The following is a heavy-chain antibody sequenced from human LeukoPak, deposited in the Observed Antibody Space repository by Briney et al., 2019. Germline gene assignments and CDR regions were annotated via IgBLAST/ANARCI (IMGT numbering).Heavy chain of an antibody. CDR2: IYTSGST. J-gene: IGHJ4*02. Sequence: SETLSLTCTVSGGSISSGSYYWSWARQPAGKGLEWIGRIYTSGSTNYNPSLKSRVTISVDTSKNQFSLKLSSVTAADTAVYYCARERGSLYYFDYWGQGTLVTVSS. CDR1: GGSISSGSYY. V-gene: IGHV4-61*02. D-gene: IGHD6-13*01. CDR3: ARERGSLYYFDY.